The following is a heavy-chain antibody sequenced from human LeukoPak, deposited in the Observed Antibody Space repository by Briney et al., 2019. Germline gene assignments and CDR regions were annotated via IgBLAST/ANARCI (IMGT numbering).Heavy chain of an antibody. CDR1: GDSVSSNSAA. CDR3: ARLPYSRGWYANSGFDY. J-gene: IGHJ4*02. V-gene: IGHV6-1*01. Sequence: SQTLSLTCAISGDSVSSNSAAWNWLRQSPSRGLEWLGRTYYRSKWYNDYAVSVKSRITINPDTSKNQFSLQLNSVTPEDTAVYYCARLPYSRGWYANSGFDYWGQGTLVTVSS. D-gene: IGHD6-19*01. CDR2: TYYRSKWYN.